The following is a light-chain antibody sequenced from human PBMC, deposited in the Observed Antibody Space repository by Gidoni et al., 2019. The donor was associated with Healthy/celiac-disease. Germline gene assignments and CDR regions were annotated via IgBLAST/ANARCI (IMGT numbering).Light chain of an antibody. CDR2: AAS. CDR1: QSISSY. V-gene: IGKV1-39*01. Sequence: DIQMTQSPSSLSASVGDRVTITCRASQSISSYLNWYQQKPGKAPKLLIYAASSLQSVVPSRFSGSGSGTDFTLTISSLQPEDFATYYCQQSYSTPLTCGPGTKVEIK. J-gene: IGKJ3*01. CDR3: QQSYSTPLT.